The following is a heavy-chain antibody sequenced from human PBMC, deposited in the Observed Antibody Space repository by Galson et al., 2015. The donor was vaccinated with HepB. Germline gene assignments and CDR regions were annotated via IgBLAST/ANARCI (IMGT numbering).Heavy chain of an antibody. V-gene: IGHV4-34*01. CDR2: INHSGST. CDR1: GGSFSGYY. CDR3: ARVTYYYGSGSETGWFDP. J-gene: IGHJ5*02. Sequence: ETLSLTCAVCGGSFSGYYWSWIRQPPGKGLEWIGEINHSGSTNYNPSLKSRVTISVDTSKNQFSLKLSSVTAADTAVYYCARVTYYYGSGSETGWFDPWGQGTLVTVSS. D-gene: IGHD3-10*01.